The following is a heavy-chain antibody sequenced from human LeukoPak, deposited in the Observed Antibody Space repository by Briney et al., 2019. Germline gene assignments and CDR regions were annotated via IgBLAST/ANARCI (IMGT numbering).Heavy chain of an antibody. V-gene: IGHV3-23*01. J-gene: IGHJ1*01. Sequence: QPGGPLRLSCAASGFTFSSYAMSRVRQAPGKGLEWVSAISGSGGSTYYADSVKGRFTISRDNSKNTLYLQMNSLRAEDTAVYYCAKDRYSSSWTGGPFQHWGQGTLVTVSS. CDR2: ISGSGGST. CDR1: GFTFSSYA. D-gene: IGHD6-13*01. CDR3: AKDRYSSSWTGGPFQH.